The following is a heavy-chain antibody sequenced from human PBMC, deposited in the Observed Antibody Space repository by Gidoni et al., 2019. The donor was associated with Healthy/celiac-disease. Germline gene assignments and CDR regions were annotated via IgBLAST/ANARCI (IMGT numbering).Heavy chain of an antibody. CDR3: AREVGDGYYYYGMDV. J-gene: IGHJ6*02. CDR1: GFTFSSYS. CDR2: ISSSSSTI. Sequence: EVQLVESGGGLVQPGGSLSLSCAASGFTFSSYSMNWVRQAPGKGLEWVSYISSSSSTIYYADSVKGRFTISRDNAKNSLYRQMNSLRAEDTAVYYCAREVGDGYYYYGMDVWGQGTTVTVSS. D-gene: IGHD3-10*01. V-gene: IGHV3-48*04.